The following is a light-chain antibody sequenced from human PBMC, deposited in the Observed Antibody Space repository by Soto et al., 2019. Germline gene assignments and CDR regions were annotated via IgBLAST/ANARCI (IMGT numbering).Light chain of an antibody. CDR2: AAS. CDR1: QAIYNY. Sequence: DIQMTQSPSSLSASVGDRVTITCRASQAIYNYLAWYQQKPGKVPTLLISAASTLQSGVPSRFSGSGSGTDFTLTISSQQPEDVATYYCQPGSAVPTFGGGTKVEI. J-gene: IGKJ4*01. CDR3: QPGSAVPT. V-gene: IGKV1-27*01.